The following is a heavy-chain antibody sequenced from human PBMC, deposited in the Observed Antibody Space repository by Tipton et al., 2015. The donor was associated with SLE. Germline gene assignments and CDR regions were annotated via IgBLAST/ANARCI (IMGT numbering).Heavy chain of an antibody. D-gene: IGHD2-8*01. CDR1: GFTVNSNY. CDR2: IYSGGAT. J-gene: IGHJ6*02. CDR3: ARDTRSVMLSLYYYYGMDV. V-gene: IGHV3-53*05. Sequence: SLRLSCAASGFTVNSNYMTWVRQAPGKGLEWVSVIYSGGATYYTESVKGRFTISRDNSKNTLYLQMNSLRAEDTAVYYCARDTRSVMLSLYYYYGMDVWGQGTTVTVSS.